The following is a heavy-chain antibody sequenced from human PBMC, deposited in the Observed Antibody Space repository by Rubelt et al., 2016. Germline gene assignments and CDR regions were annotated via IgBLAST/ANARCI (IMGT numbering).Heavy chain of an antibody. Sequence: QLQLQESGPGLVKPSETLSLTCTASDGFISSSYYWGWIRQPPGKGLEWIGSISYSGTTYSNPALKSRVTISVDTSKNQFALKLSSATAADTAVYYCARQEIQLFGADGMDVWGQGTTVTVSS. D-gene: IGHD1-1*01. CDR3: ARQEIQLFGADGMDV. CDR1: DGFISSSYY. CDR2: ISYSGTT. J-gene: IGHJ6*02. V-gene: IGHV4-39*07.